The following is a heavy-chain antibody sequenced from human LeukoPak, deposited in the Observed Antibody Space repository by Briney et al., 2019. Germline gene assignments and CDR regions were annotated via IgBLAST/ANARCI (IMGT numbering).Heavy chain of an antibody. CDR2: IVYRGTT. D-gene: IGHD3-22*01. Sequence: SETLSLTCTVSGASMTSGSYNWGWIRQPPGKGLEWVGTIVYRGTTYYNPSLKSRVTISVDTSKNQFFLKLSSVTGSDTAVFSCAKSRSGYQIDIWGQGTMVTVSS. V-gene: IGHV4-39*07. CDR3: AKSRSGYQIDI. CDR1: GASMTSGSYN. J-gene: IGHJ3*02.